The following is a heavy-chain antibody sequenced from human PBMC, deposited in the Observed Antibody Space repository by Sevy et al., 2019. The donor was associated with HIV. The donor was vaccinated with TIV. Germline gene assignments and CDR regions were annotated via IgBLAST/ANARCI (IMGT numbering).Heavy chain of an antibody. CDR2: ISFDGSKK. Sequence: GGFLRLSCAASGFVFSTYGMHWVRQAPGKGLEWVALISFDGSKKYYADSVKGRFTISRDNSKNTLYLEMSSLRAEDTAVYYCAKDPSLQLVLDYWGQGTLVTVSS. CDR3: AKDPSLQLVLDY. CDR1: GFVFSTYG. J-gene: IGHJ4*02. D-gene: IGHD6-6*01. V-gene: IGHV3-30*18.